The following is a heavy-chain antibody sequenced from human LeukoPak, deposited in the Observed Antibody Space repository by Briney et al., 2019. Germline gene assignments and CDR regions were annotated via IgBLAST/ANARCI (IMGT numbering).Heavy chain of an antibody. CDR2: ISGSGGST. J-gene: IGHJ3*02. CDR1: GFTFSSYA. V-gene: IGHV3-23*01. CDR3: AKDSLITMIAGAFDI. Sequence: GGSLRLSCAASGFTFSSYAMSWVRQAPGKGLEWVSAISGSGGSTYYANSVKGRFTISTDNSKNTLYLQMNSLRAEDTAVYYCAKDSLITMIAGAFDIWGQGTMVTVSS. D-gene: IGHD3-22*01.